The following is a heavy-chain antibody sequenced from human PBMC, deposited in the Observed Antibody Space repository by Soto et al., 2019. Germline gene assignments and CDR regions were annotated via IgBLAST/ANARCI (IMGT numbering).Heavy chain of an antibody. V-gene: IGHV1-3*01. CDR1: GYTFTSYA. CDR3: ARDERAAAGTGWFDP. J-gene: IGHJ5*02. Sequence: GASVKVSCKASGYTFTSYAMHWVRQAPGQRLEWMGWINAGNGNTKYSQKFQGRVTITRDTSASTAYMELRSLRSDDTAVYYCARDERAAAGTGWFDPWGQGTLVTVSS. CDR2: INAGNGNT. D-gene: IGHD6-13*01.